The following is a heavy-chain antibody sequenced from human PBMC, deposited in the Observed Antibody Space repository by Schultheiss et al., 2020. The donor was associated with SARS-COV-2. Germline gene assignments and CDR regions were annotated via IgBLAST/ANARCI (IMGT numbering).Heavy chain of an antibody. D-gene: IGHD1-7*01. CDR2: IYYSGTT. CDR3: ARHKVELRGYYYYYMDV. Sequence: SETLSLTCAVYGGSFSGYYWSWIRQPPGKGLEWIGYIYYSGTTNYNPSLKSRVTLSVDTSKNQFSLKLSSVTAADTAVYYCARHKVELRGYYYYYMDVWGKGTTVTVSS. V-gene: IGHV4-59*08. CDR1: GGSFSGYY. J-gene: IGHJ6*03.